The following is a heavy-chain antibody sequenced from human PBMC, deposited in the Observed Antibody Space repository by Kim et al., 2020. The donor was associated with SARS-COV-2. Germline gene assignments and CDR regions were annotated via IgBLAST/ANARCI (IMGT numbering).Heavy chain of an antibody. Sequence: GGSLRLSCAASGFTFSSYAMNWVRQAPGKGLEWVSVISNSGGTTYSADSMKGRFTISRDNSKNTLYLQMNSLRAEDTAVYYCARRPSGSSWYSGGDYWGQGTLVSVSS. CDR1: GFTFSSYA. D-gene: IGHD6-13*01. CDR3: ARRPSGSSWYSGGDY. J-gene: IGHJ4*02. CDR2: ISNSGGTT. V-gene: IGHV3-23*01.